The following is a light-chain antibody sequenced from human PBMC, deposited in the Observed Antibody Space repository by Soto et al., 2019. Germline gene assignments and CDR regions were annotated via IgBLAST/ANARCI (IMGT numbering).Light chain of an antibody. Sequence: SVLTQPPPASGTPGQRGTISCSGSNSNVGSNTVPWYQHLPGTAPKLLIYGNNPRPSGVPDRFSGSTSGTSASLAISGLRSEDESDYYCATWDDSLNGYVFGTGTKVTVL. CDR1: NSNVGSNT. J-gene: IGLJ1*01. CDR3: ATWDDSLNGYV. CDR2: GNN. V-gene: IGLV1-44*01.